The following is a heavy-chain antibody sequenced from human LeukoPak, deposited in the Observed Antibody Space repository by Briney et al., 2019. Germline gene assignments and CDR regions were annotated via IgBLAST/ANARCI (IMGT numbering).Heavy chain of an antibody. CDR3: ARYDLGAVAGTGTFDY. CDR2: IYYSGST. D-gene: IGHD6-19*01. J-gene: IGHJ4*02. Sequence: SQTLSLTCTVSGGSISSGGYYWSWIRQHPGKGLEWIGYIYYSGSTYYNPSLKSRVTISVDTSKNQFSLKLSSVTAADTAVYYCARYDLGAVAGTGTFDYWGQGTLVTVSS. V-gene: IGHV4-31*03. CDR1: GGSISSGGYY.